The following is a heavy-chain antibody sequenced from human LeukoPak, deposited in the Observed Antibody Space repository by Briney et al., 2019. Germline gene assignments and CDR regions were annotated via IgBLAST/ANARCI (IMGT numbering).Heavy chain of an antibody. CDR2: ISSSSSTI. CDR1: GFTFSSYE. V-gene: IGHV3-48*01. CDR3: ARVSNAYDYYYMDV. D-gene: IGHD2-8*01. Sequence: GGSLRLSCAASGFTFSSYEMNWVRQAPGKGLEWVSYISSSSSTIYYADSVKGRFTISRDNAKNSLYLQMNSLRAEDTAVYYCARVSNAYDYYYMDVWGKGTTVTVSS. J-gene: IGHJ6*03.